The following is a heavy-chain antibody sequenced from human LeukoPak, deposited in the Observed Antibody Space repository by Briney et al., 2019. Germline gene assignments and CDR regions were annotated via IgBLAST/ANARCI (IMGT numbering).Heavy chain of an antibody. CDR1: GYIFTNYL. D-gene: IGHD1-26*01. CDR2: INTNTGNP. CDR3: ASHSGNYALDY. V-gene: IGHV7-4-1*02. Sequence: GASVKVSCKTSGYIFTNYLMNWVRQAPGQGLEWMGWINTNTGNPTYAQGFTGRFVFSLDTSVSTAYLQINSLKAEDTAVYYCASHSGNYALDYWGQGTLVTVSS. J-gene: IGHJ4*02.